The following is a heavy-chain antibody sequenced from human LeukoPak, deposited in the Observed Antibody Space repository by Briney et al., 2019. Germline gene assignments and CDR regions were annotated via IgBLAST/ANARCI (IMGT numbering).Heavy chain of an antibody. V-gene: IGHV3-23*01. CDR2: IRGDGAST. J-gene: IGHJ4*02. CDR1: GFTFAIHA. D-gene: IGHD6-13*01. CDR3: ARDRWDSAAAGTYFDY. Sequence: GGPLRLSCAASGFTFAIHAMTWVRQAPGKGLEWVSGIRGDGASTHYADSVKGRFTISRDNSKNTLYLQMNSLRAEDTAVYYCARDRWDSAAAGTYFDYWGQGTLVTVSS.